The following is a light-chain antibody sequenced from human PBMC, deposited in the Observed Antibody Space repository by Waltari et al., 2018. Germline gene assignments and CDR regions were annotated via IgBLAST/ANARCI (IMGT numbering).Light chain of an antibody. CDR3: CSYARSDVV. CDR2: EGS. CDR1: SSDVGSYNL. Sequence: QSALTQTASVSGSPGQSITISCTGTSSDVGSYNLVSWYQQHPGKAPKLVIYEGSKRPSEFVNGLSASKSGTPASLTISGLQTVAEADYYCCSYARSDVVFGGGNKLTVL. J-gene: IGLJ2*01. V-gene: IGLV2-23*01.